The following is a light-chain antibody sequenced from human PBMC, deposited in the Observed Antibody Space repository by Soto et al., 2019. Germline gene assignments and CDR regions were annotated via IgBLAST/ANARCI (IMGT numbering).Light chain of an antibody. CDR1: QSVSSS. J-gene: IGKJ2*01. CDR2: DAS. Sequence: EIVLTQSPATLSLSPGERATLSCRASQSVSSSLAWYQQKSGQGPRLLIYDASNRATGIPARFSGSRSGTDFTLTISSLEPEDFAVYYCHQRANWPPTFGQGTRLEIK. V-gene: IGKV3-11*01. CDR3: HQRANWPPT.